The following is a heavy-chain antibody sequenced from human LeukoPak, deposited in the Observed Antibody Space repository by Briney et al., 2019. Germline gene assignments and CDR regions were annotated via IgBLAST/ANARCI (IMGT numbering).Heavy chain of an antibody. CDR3: ARDLELRWAFAY. D-gene: IGHD4-23*01. V-gene: IGHV3-23*01. Sequence: GGSLRLSCAASDFSFITYAMSWVRQAPGKGLEWVSAISGSGGRPYYADSVKGRFTISRDNSKNTLYLQMNSLRAEDTAVYYCARDLELRWAFAYWGQGTLVTVSS. CDR2: ISGSGGRP. CDR1: DFSFITYA. J-gene: IGHJ4*02.